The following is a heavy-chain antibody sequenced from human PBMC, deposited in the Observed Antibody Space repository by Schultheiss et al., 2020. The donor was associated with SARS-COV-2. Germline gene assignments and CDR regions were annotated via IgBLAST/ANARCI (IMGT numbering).Heavy chain of an antibody. J-gene: IGHJ4*02. CDR2: IYTSGST. Sequence: SETLSLTCTVSGGSISSGSYYWSWIRQPAGKGLEWIGRIYTSGSTNYNPSLKSLVTISVDTSKNQFSLKLSSVTAADTAVYYCAISGYDALFDYWGQGTLVTVSS. D-gene: IGHD5-12*01. CDR3: AISGYDALFDY. V-gene: IGHV4-61*02. CDR1: GGSISSGSYY.